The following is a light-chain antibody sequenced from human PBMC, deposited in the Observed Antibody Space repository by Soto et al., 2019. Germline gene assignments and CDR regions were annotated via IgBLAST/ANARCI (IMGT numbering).Light chain of an antibody. CDR1: TSNIGKNY. CDR3: AGWDDSLSAWV. J-gene: IGLJ3*02. Sequence: QSVLTQPPSASGTPGQRVTISCSGGTSNIGKNYVYWYKQVPGTAPKLLISRDNQRPSGVPEQISGSKSGTSASLAISGLRSDDEADYYCAGWDDSLSAWVFGGGTQLTVL. V-gene: IGLV1-47*01. CDR2: RDN.